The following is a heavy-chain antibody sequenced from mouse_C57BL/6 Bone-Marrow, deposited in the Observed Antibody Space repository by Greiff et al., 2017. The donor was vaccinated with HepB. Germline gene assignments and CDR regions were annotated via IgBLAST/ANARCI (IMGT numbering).Heavy chain of an antibody. V-gene: IGHV1-26*01. Sequence: EVQLQQSGPELVKPGASVKISCKASGYTFTDYYMNWVKQSHGKSLEWIGDINPNNGGTSYNQKFKGKATLTVDKSSSTAYMELRSLTSEDSAVYYCAPGDGYSVCFDVWGTGTTVTVSS. CDR2: INPNNGGT. CDR3: APGDGYSVCFDV. D-gene: IGHD2-3*01. CDR1: GYTFTDYY. J-gene: IGHJ1*03.